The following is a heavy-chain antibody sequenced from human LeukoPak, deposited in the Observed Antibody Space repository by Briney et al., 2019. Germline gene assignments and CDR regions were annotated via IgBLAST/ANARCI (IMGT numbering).Heavy chain of an antibody. CDR2: ISGSGGNT. CDR3: AKAPTGYVPGD. Sequence: GGSLRLSCAASGFTFRSHGMHWVRQAPGKGLEWVSVISGSGGNTYYADAVRGRFTISRDNSKNTVSLQMNSLRVEDTAVYYCAKAPTGYVPGDWGQGTLVTVSS. J-gene: IGHJ4*02. D-gene: IGHD3-9*01. CDR1: GFTFRSHG. V-gene: IGHV3-23*01.